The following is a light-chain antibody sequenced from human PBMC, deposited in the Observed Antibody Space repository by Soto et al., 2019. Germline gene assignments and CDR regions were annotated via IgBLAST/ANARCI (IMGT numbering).Light chain of an antibody. CDR1: QSVSSSY. V-gene: IGKV3-20*01. CDR2: GAS. Sequence: EIVLTQSPGTLSLSPGERATLSCRASQSVSSSYLAWYQQKPGQAPRLLIYGASSRATGIPDRFSGSGSGTGFTLTISRLEPEDFAVYYCQQYGSSPPLLTFGGGTKVEIK. J-gene: IGKJ4*01. CDR3: QQYGSSPPLLT.